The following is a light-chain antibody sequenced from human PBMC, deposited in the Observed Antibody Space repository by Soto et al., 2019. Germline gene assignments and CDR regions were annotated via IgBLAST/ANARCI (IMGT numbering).Light chain of an antibody. CDR1: SSDVGGYNY. CDR2: DVS. V-gene: IGLV2-14*01. Sequence: QSVLTQPASVSGSPGQSIAISCTGTSSDVGGYNYVSWYQQHPGKAPKVMIYDVSNRPSGVSDRFSGSKSGNTASLTIPGLQADDEADYYCSSYTSGSLYVFGTGTKVTVL. J-gene: IGLJ1*01. CDR3: SSYTSGSLYV.